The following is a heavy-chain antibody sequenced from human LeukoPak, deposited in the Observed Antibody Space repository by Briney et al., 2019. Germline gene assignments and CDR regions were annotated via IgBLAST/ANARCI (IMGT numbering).Heavy chain of an antibody. V-gene: IGHV3-30*18. J-gene: IGHJ6*02. CDR2: ISYDGSNK. CDR3: ANYGDYYYGMDV. CDR1: GFTFSSYG. D-gene: IGHD3-10*01. Sequence: GGSLRLSCAASGFTFSSYGMHWVRQAPGKGLEWVAVISYDGSNKYYADSVKGRFTISRDNSKNTLYLQMNSLRAEDTAVYYSANYGDYYYGMDVWGQGTTVTVSS.